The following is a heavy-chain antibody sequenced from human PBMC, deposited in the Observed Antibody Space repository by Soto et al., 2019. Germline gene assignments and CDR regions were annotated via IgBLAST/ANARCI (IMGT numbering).Heavy chain of an antibody. V-gene: IGHV1-24*01. J-gene: IGHJ3*02. D-gene: IGHD6-19*01. CDR3: ATNAVAAPGAFDI. CDR2: FDPEDGET. CDR1: GYTLTELS. Sequence: ASVKFSCKVSGYTLTELSMHWVRQAPGKGLEWMGGFDPEDGETIYTQKFQGRVTMTEDTSTDTAYMELSSLRSEDTAVYYCATNAVAAPGAFDIWGQGTMVTVSS.